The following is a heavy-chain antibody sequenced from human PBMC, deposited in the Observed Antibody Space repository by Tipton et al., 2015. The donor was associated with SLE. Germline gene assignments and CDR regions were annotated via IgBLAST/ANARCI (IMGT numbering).Heavy chain of an antibody. Sequence: LRLSCTVSGASVSSSAYYWGWIRQPPGKGLEWIGTFYYGGRTFYNPSLKSRVTLLLDTSKNQFSLDLSSVTAADTGVYYCAKSYGWVQTTTGDHWYFDLWGRGTQVTVTS. V-gene: IGHV4-39*07. CDR2: FYYGGRT. D-gene: IGHD4/OR15-4a*01. J-gene: IGHJ2*01. CDR1: GASVSSSAYY. CDR3: AKSYGWVQTTTGDHWYFDL.